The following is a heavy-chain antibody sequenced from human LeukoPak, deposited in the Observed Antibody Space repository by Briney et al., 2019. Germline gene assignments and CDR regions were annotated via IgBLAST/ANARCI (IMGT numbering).Heavy chain of an antibody. D-gene: IGHD1-26*01. Sequence: PSEILCLTCTVSGGSISGYYWSWVRQDPGKSLEWIAYIYYSGSTYYNPSLKSRVTISVDTSKNQFSLKLSSVTAADTAVYYWARDKRGVGGIDYWGQGTLVTVSS. CDR3: ARDKRGVGGIDY. CDR2: IYYSGST. J-gene: IGHJ4*02. CDR1: GGSISGYY. V-gene: IGHV4-31*03.